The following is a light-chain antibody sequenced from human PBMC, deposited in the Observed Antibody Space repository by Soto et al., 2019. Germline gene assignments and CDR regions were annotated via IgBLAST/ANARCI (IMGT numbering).Light chain of an antibody. CDR2: SAS. CDR1: QTIGQY. CDR3: QESYSTPPA. Sequence: DIRMTQSPSSLSASVGDTVTMTCRAGQTIGQYVSWYRQKPGKAPDLLIYSASTLQRGVPSRFRGSGSETVFTLTITGLQPEDFGTYYCQESYSTPPAFGGGTKVDI. V-gene: IGKV1-39*01. J-gene: IGKJ4*01.